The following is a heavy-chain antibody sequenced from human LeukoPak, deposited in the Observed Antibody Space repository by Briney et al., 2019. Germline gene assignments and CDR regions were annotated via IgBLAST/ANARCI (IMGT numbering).Heavy chain of an antibody. D-gene: IGHD1-26*01. CDR1: GFTFDDYG. Sequence: LPGGSLRLSCAASGFTFDDYGMSWVRQAPGKGLEWVSAISGSGGSTYYADSVKGRFTISRDNSKNTLYLQMNSLRAGDTAVYYCASWEASTNYWGQGTLVTVSS. V-gene: IGHV3-23*01. J-gene: IGHJ4*02. CDR2: ISGSGGST. CDR3: ASWEASTNY.